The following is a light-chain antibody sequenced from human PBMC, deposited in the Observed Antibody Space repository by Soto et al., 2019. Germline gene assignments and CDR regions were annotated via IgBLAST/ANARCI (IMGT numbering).Light chain of an antibody. V-gene: IGLV2-14*03. CDR1: SSDIGAFTF. Sequence: QSVLTQPASVSGSPGQPITISCTGTSSDIGAFTFVSWYQQHPGKVPKLMIFDVNRRPSGVSDRFSGSKSGNTASLTISGLQAEDEGDYYCSSYTSSSTHVFGSGTKVTVL. CDR2: DVN. CDR3: SSYTSSSTHV. J-gene: IGLJ1*01.